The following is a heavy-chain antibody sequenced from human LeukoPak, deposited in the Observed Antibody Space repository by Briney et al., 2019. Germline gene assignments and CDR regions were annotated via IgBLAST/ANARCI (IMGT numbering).Heavy chain of an antibody. D-gene: IGHD6-13*01. CDR3: AREMWRSSSWYFAPWFDP. CDR1: GGSISCYY. J-gene: IGHJ5*02. V-gene: IGHV4-59*01. Sequence: SETLSLTCTVSGGSISCYYWSWIRQPPGKGLEWIGYIYYSGSTNYNPSLKSRVTISVDTSKNQFSLKLSSVTAAETAVYYCAREMWRSSSWYFAPWFDPWGQGTLVTVSS. CDR2: IYYSGST.